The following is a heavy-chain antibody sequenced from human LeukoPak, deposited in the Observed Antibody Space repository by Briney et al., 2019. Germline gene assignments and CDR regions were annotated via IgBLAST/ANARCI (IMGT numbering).Heavy chain of an antibody. CDR1: GYSISSGYY. Sequence: SETLSLTCTVSGYSISSGYYWGWIRQPPGKGLEWIGSIYHSGSTNYNPSLKSRVTISVDTSKNQFSLKLSSVTAADTAVYYCARLLGYSYAPRSMAFDIWGQGTMVTVSS. CDR3: ARLLGYSYAPRSMAFDI. J-gene: IGHJ3*02. CDR2: IYHSGST. V-gene: IGHV4-38-2*02. D-gene: IGHD5-18*01.